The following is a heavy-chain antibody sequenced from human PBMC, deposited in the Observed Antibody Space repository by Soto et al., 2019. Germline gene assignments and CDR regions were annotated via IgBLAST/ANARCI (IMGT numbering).Heavy chain of an antibody. V-gene: IGHV3-66*01. CDR2: IYSGGST. D-gene: IGHD1-7*01. CDR1: GFTVSSNY. J-gene: IGHJ6*02. CDR3: ARDVRLELRIGYYYYGMDV. Sequence: GGSLRLSCAASGFTVSSNYMSWVRQAPGKGLEWVSVIYSGGSTYYADSVKGRFTISRDNSKNTLYLQMNSLRAEDTAVYYCARDVRLELRIGYYYYGMDVWGQGTTVTVSS.